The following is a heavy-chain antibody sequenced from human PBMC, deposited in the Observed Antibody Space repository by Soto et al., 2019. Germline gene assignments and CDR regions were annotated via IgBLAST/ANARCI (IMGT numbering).Heavy chain of an antibody. CDR1: GYTFTSYG. V-gene: IGHV1-18*01. J-gene: IGHJ4*02. CDR3: ARPYDFWSGSGPFDY. D-gene: IGHD3-3*01. CDR2: ISAYNGNT. Sequence: ASVKVSCKASGYTFTSYGISWVRQAPGQGLEWMGWISAYNGNTNYAQKLQGRVTMTTDTSTSTAYMKLRSLRSDDTAVYYCARPYDFWSGSGPFDYWGQGTLVTVSS.